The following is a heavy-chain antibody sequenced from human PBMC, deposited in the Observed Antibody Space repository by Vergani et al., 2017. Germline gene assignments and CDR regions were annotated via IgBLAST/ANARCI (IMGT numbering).Heavy chain of an antibody. Sequence: QVQLQESGPGLVKPSQTLSLTCTVSGGSISSGGYYWSWIRQHPGKGLEWIGYIYYSGSTYYNPSLKSRVTISVDTSKNQFSLKLSSVTAAVTAVYYCARSGVGDKYYYDSSGYPGPFDYWGQGTLVTVSS. V-gene: IGHV4-31*03. D-gene: IGHD3-22*01. CDR3: ARSGVGDKYYYDSSGYPGPFDY. CDR1: GGSISSGGYY. CDR2: IYYSGST. J-gene: IGHJ4*02.